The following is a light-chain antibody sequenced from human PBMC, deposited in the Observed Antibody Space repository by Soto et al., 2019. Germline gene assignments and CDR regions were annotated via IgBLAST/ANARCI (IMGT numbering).Light chain of an antibody. Sequence: QSALTQPASVSGSPGQSITISCTGTSSDVGGYNYVSWYQQHPGKAPKLMIYDVSNRPSGVSNRFSGSKSGNTASLTISGLQAEDGADYYCSSYTSSSTLVVFGGGTKLPVL. CDR2: DVS. CDR1: SSDVGGYNY. J-gene: IGLJ2*01. CDR3: SSYTSSSTLVV. V-gene: IGLV2-14*01.